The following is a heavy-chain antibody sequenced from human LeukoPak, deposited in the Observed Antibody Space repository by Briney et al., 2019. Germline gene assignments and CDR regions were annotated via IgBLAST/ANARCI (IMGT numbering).Heavy chain of an antibody. J-gene: IGHJ4*02. D-gene: IGHD1-26*01. Sequence: GGSLRLSCAASGFTFSSYAMSWVRQAPGKGLEWVSAISGSGGSTYYADSVKGRFTISRDNSKNTLYLQMNSLRAEDTAVYYCAKAQGRLVGAEYYFDYRGQGTLVTVSS. V-gene: IGHV3-23*01. CDR1: GFTFSSYA. CDR3: AKAQGRLVGAEYYFDY. CDR2: ISGSGGST.